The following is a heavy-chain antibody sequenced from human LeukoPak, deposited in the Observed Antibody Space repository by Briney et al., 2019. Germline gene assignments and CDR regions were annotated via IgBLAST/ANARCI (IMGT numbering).Heavy chain of an antibody. CDR1: GFTFSSYD. J-gene: IGHJ3*02. D-gene: IGHD2-21*01. CDR3: AREGLVDQIGAFDI. CDR2: IGTAGDT. Sequence: PGGSLRLSCVASGFTFSSYDMHWVRQAPGKGLEWVSAIGTAGDTYYPGSVKGRFTISRENAKNSLYLQMNSLRAGDTAVYYCAREGLVDQIGAFDIWGQGTMVTVSS. V-gene: IGHV3-13*01.